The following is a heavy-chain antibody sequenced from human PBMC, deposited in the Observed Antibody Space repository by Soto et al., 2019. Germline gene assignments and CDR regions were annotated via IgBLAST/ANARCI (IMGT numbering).Heavy chain of an antibody. CDR2: ISAYNGNT. CDR3: ARVGSFTLTGFHAPSYFANNYYGLDV. Sequence: ASVKVSCKTSGYTFTTYDISWVRQAPGQGLEWMGWISAYNGNTSYAQKFQDRVTMTTDTSTSTAFLDLRSLRSDDTAIYYCARVGSFTLTGFHAPSYFANNYYGLDVWGQGTTVTVSS. V-gene: IGHV1-18*01. CDR1: GYTFTTYD. J-gene: IGHJ6*02. D-gene: IGHD3-9*01.